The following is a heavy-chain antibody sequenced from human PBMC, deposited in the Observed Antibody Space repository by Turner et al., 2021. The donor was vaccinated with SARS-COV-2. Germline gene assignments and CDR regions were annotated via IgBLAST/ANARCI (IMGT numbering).Heavy chain of an antibody. Sequence: QVQLQESGPGLVKPSQTLSLTCTVSGGSISSFDYYWSWIRQTPGKGLEWIEYIYYSGSTYYNPSLNSRVTISVDTSKNQFSLKLSSVTAADTAVYYCARVLGYCSGGSCAPFDYWGQGTLVTVSS. D-gene: IGHD2-15*01. V-gene: IGHV4-30-4*01. CDR1: GGSISSFDYY. CDR2: IYYSGST. CDR3: ARVLGYCSGGSCAPFDY. J-gene: IGHJ4*02.